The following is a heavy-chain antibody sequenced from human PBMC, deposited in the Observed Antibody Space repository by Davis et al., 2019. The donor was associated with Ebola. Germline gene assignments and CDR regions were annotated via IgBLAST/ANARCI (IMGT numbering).Heavy chain of an antibody. J-gene: IGHJ4*02. V-gene: IGHV4-34*01. D-gene: IGHD3-10*01. CDR3: ARGRRKMLVRGVTKAFDY. Sequence: SETLSLTCAVYGGSFSGYYWSWIRQPPGKGLEWIGEINHSGSTNYNPSLKSRVTISVDTSKNQFSLKLSSVTAADTAVYYCARGRRKMLVRGVTKAFDYWGQGTLVTVSS. CDR2: INHSGST. CDR1: GGSFSGYY.